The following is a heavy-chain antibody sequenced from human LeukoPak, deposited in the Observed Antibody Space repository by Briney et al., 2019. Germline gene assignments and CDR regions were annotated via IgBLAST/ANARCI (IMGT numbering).Heavy chain of an antibody. J-gene: IGHJ4*02. D-gene: IGHD1-14*01. CDR2: IWYDGSNK. V-gene: IGHV3-33*01. Sequence: GGSLRLSCAASGFTFSSYGMHWVRQAPGKGLEWVAVIWYDGSNKYYADSVKGRFTISRDNSKNTLYLQMNSLRAEDTAVYYCARDLPDNAFDYWGQGTLVTVSS. CDR1: GFTFSSYG. CDR3: ARDLPDNAFDY.